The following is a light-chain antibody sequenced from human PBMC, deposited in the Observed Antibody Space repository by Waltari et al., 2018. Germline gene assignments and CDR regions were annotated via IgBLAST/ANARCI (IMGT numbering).Light chain of an antibody. CDR1: YIGNKN. V-gene: IGLV3-9*01. J-gene: IGLJ2*01. Sequence: SYELTQPLSVSVALGQTARITCGGGYIGNKNGHWYQQKPGQAPVLVIYRDSNRPSGIPERFSGSNSGNTATLTISRAQAGDEADYYCQVWDSGAVVFGGGTKLTVL. CDR2: RDS. CDR3: QVWDSGAVV.